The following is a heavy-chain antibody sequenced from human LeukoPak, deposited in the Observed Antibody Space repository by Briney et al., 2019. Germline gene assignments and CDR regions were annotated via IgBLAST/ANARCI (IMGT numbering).Heavy chain of an antibody. D-gene: IGHD5-18*01. V-gene: IGHV3-33*01. CDR2: IWYDGSNK. J-gene: IGHJ4*02. CDR3: ARDVRLWSCGFDY. CDR1: GSTFSSYG. Sequence: PGRSLRLSCAASGSTFSSYGMHWVRQAPGKGLEWVAVIWYDGSNKYYADSVKGRFTISRDNSKNTLYLQMNSLRAEDTAVYYCARDVRLWSCGFDYWGQGTLVTVSS.